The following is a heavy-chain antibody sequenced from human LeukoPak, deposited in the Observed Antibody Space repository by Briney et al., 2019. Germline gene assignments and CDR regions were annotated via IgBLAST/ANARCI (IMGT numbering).Heavy chain of an antibody. CDR3: ARGGQYYDILTGYIGAYYFDY. CDR1: GFTFSSYS. Sequence: PTGGSLRLSCAASGFTFSSYSMNWVRQAPGKGLEWVSYISSSSSTIYYADSVKGRFTISRDNAKNSLYLQMNSLRAEDTAVYYCARGGQYYDILTGYIGAYYFDYWGQGTLVTVSS. V-gene: IGHV3-48*01. CDR2: ISSSSSTI. J-gene: IGHJ4*02. D-gene: IGHD3-9*01.